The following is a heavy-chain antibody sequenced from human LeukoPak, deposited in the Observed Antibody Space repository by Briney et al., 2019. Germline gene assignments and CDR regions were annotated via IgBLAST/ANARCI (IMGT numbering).Heavy chain of an antibody. CDR3: ARDSYDDSSGYGTDV. CDR1: GYTFTSYG. D-gene: IGHD3-22*01. CDR2: INPNSGGT. J-gene: IGHJ6*04. Sequence: GASVKVSCKASGYTFTSYGISWVRQAPGQGLEWMGWINPNSGGTNYAQKFQGRVTMTRDTSISTAYMELSRLRSGDTAVYYCARDSYDDSSGYGTDVWGKGTTVTVSS. V-gene: IGHV1-2*02.